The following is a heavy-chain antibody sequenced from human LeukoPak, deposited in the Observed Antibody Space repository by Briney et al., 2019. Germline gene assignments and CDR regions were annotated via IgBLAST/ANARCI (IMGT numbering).Heavy chain of an antibody. CDR2: IYYSGST. CDR3: AREVLAAAGTYDY. CDR1: GGSISSSSYY. J-gene: IGHJ4*02. D-gene: IGHD6-13*01. V-gene: IGHV4-61*01. Sequence: KPSETLSLTCTVSGGSISSSSYYWGWIRQPPGKGLEWIGYIYYSGSTNYNPSLKSRVAISADTSKNQFSLKLSSVTAADTAVYYCAREVLAAAGTYDYWGQGNLVTVSS.